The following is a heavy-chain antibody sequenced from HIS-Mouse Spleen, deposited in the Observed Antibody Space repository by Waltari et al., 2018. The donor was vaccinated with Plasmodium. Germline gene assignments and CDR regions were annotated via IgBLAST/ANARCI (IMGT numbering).Heavy chain of an antibody. Sequence: QVQLVESGGGVVQPGRSLRLSCAASGFTFNSYAMHWVRQAPGKGLEWVAVISYDGGNKYYADSVKGRFTISRDNSKNTLYLQMNSLRAEDTAVYYCARDRRLAFDYWGQGTLVTVSS. CDR3: ARDRRLAFDY. V-gene: IGHV3-30-3*01. D-gene: IGHD2-15*01. CDR2: ISYDGGNK. J-gene: IGHJ4*02. CDR1: GFTFNSYA.